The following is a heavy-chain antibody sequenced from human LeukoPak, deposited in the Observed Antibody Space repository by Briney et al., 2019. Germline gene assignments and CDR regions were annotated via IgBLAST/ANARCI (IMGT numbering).Heavy chain of an antibody. CDR2: IYAGDSDT. J-gene: IGHJ4*02. CDR3: ARLPGLPYSTGGSCLFFDY. CDR1: GYSFTNYW. V-gene: IGHV5-51*01. D-gene: IGHD2-15*01. Sequence: AGESLKISCKGSGYSFTNYWIGWVRQMPGKGLEWMGIIYAGDSDTRYSPSFQGQVTLSADKSISTAYLQWNSLKASDTAMYYCARLPGLPYSTGGSCLFFDYWGQGTLVTVSS.